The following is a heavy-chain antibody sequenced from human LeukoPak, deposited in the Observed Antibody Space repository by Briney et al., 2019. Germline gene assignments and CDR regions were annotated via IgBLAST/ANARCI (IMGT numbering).Heavy chain of an antibody. Sequence: QPGGSLRLSCAASGFTFSSYAMRWVRQAPGKGLEWVLAISGSGGSTSYADSVKGRFTISRDNSTNTLYLQKNSLRAEDTAEYYCAKDSKGPFIAVAGTDPYYFDSWGQGTLVTVSS. CDR3: AKDSKGPFIAVAGTDPYYFDS. CDR2: ISGSGGST. J-gene: IGHJ4*02. D-gene: IGHD6-19*01. V-gene: IGHV3-23*01. CDR1: GFTFSSYA.